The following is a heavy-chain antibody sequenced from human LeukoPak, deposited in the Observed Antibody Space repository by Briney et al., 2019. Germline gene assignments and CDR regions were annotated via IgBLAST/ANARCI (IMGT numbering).Heavy chain of an antibody. J-gene: IGHJ4*02. CDR1: GGSLSAYY. Sequence: SETLSLTCTVSGGSLSAYYWSWIRQPPGKGLEWIGYIYYSGTTNYNPSLKSRVTISVDTSKNQFSLKLNSVTAADTAVYYCGGSHRSGWFVFDYWGQGTLVTVSS. CDR3: GGSHRSGWFVFDY. D-gene: IGHD6-19*01. V-gene: IGHV4-59*01. CDR2: IYYSGTT.